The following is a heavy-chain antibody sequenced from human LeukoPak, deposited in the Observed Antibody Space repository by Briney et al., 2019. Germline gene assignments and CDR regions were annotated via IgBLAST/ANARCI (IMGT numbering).Heavy chain of an antibody. CDR1: GGSISSYY. CDR2: IYYSGST. Sequence: SETLSLTCTVSGGSISSYYWSWIRQPPGKGLEWIGYIYYSGSTNYNPSLKSRVTISVDTSKNQFSLKLSSVTAADTAVYYCARAYYDILTGYSRLFDYWGQGTLVTVSS. CDR3: ARAYYDILTGYSRLFDY. D-gene: IGHD3-9*01. J-gene: IGHJ4*02. V-gene: IGHV4-59*12.